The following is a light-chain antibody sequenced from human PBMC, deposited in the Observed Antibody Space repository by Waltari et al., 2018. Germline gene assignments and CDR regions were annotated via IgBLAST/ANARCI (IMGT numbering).Light chain of an antibody. Sequence: VGLTQSPLSLPVTLGQPASISRRSSQSLVHSDRNTYFNWFQQRPGHSPSRLIYRVSNRDSGVPDRFTGSGSGTDFTLQISRVETEDVGVYYCMQGTHWPYTFGQGTKLEIK. J-gene: IGKJ2*01. CDR3: MQGTHWPYT. CDR1: QSLVHSDRNTY. V-gene: IGKV2-30*02. CDR2: RVS.